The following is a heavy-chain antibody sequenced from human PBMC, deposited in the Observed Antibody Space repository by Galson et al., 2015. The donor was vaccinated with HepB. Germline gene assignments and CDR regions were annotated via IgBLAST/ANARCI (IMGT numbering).Heavy chain of an antibody. CDR1: RCSVRWPT. V-gene: IGHV3-64*02. CDR2: ISSKGAII. CDR3: AKDNNKFLYDH. J-gene: IGHJ4*02. D-gene: IGHD1-14*01. Sequence: SLRLSCAAARCSVRWPTMRYVHQAPVTALEYVSSISSKGAIIYYADCVKGRFIVSSDNSKNILYLQMDSLRVEDTAMYFCAKDNNKFLYDHWGQGPQVTVSS.